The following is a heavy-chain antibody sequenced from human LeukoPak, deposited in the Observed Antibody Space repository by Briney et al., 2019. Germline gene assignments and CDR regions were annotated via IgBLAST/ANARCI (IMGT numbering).Heavy chain of an antibody. CDR2: INPNSGGT. J-gene: IGHJ6*02. CDR3: ARAPPGTAMVKYYYGMDV. Sequence: VASAKVSCKASGYTFTGYYMHWVRQAPGQGLEWMGWINPNSGGTNYAQKFQGWVTMTRDTSISTAYMELSRLRSDDTAVYYCARAPPGTAMVKYYYGMDVWGQGTTVTVSS. D-gene: IGHD5-18*01. V-gene: IGHV1-2*04. CDR1: GYTFTGYY.